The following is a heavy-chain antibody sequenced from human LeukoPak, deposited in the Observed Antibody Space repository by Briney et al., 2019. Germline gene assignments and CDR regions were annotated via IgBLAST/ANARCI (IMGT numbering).Heavy chain of an antibody. D-gene: IGHD6-13*01. CDR1: GFTFEDYA. Sequence: GRSLRLSCAASGFTFEDYAMHWVRQAPGKGLEVVSGISWNRGSIGYADSVKGRFSISRDNAKNSLYLQMNSLRAEDTALYYCAKDIWAAAGLGAFDIWGQGTMVTVSS. CDR3: AKDIWAAAGLGAFDI. CDR2: ISWNRGSI. V-gene: IGHV3-9*01. J-gene: IGHJ3*02.